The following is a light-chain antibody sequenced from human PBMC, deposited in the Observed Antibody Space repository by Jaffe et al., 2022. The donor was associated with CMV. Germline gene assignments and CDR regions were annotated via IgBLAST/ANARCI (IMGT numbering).Light chain of an antibody. J-gene: IGKJ5*01. CDR3: QQFAASPT. Sequence: EIVLTQSPGTLSLSPGERATLSCRSDQSLNIRRLVWYQQKPGQAPRLLLYGASTRATGIPDRFSGSGSGTDFTLTISRLEPEDFAVYFCQQFAASPTFGQGTRLDIK. CDR2: GAS. CDR1: QSLNIRR. V-gene: IGKV3-20*01.